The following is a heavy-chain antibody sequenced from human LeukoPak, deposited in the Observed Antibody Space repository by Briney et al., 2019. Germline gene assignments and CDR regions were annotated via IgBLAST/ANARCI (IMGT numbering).Heavy chain of an antibody. CDR2: IYYRSNWFT. CDR3: ARVRYCYGGSCYYGMDV. V-gene: IGHV6-1*01. D-gene: IGHD2-15*01. CDR1: GDSVSSNSAA. Sequence: SQTLSPTCAISGDSVSSNSAAWNWIRQSPSRGLEWLGRIYYRSNWFTDYAVSVKSRITINSDTSKNQLSLQLKSVTPEDTAVYYCARVRYCYGGSCYYGMDVWGQGTTVTVSS. J-gene: IGHJ6*02.